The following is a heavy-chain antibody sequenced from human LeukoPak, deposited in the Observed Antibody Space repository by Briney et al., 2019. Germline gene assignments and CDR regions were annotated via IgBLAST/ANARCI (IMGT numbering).Heavy chain of an antibody. J-gene: IGHJ4*02. V-gene: IGHV4-39*02. CDR1: GGSTSSGNYY. CDR2: ISSSGNT. Sequence: SETLSLTCTVSGGSTSSGNYYWGWIRQPPGKGLEWIGGISSSGNTYYNPSLKSRITIFIDTSKNHFSLKLSSVIAADTAVYYCARLGAGPTYYDFWSGYSSFYFDYWGQGTLVTVSS. CDR3: ARLGAGPTYYDFWSGYSSFYFDY. D-gene: IGHD3-3*01.